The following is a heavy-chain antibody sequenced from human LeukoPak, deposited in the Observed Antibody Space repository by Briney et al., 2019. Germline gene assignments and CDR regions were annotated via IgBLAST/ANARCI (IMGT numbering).Heavy chain of an antibody. Sequence: GRSLRLSCAASGFTFSTYAMTWVRQAPGKGLEWVSDISGTGGRTYYADSVKGRFTISRDNSKNTVDLLMNSLRAEDTAIYYYARDVPYYYDSSGYYSPFDCWGQGTLVTVSS. CDR3: ARDVPYYYDSSGYYSPFDC. J-gene: IGHJ4*02. CDR1: GFTFSTYA. D-gene: IGHD3-22*01. CDR2: ISGTGGRT. V-gene: IGHV3-23*01.